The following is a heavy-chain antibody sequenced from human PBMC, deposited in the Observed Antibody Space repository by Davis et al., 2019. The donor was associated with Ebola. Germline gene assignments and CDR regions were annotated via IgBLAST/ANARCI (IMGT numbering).Heavy chain of an antibody. CDR2: INPNSGGT. V-gene: IGHV1-2*02. Sequence: ASVKVSCKASGYTFTGYYMHWVRQAPGQGLEWMGWINPNSGGTNYAQKFQGRVTMTRDTSISTAYMELSRLRSDDTAVYYCARLSVAGTHEIDYWGQGTLVTVSS. J-gene: IGHJ4*02. CDR1: GYTFTGYY. D-gene: IGHD6-19*01. CDR3: ARLSVAGTHEIDY.